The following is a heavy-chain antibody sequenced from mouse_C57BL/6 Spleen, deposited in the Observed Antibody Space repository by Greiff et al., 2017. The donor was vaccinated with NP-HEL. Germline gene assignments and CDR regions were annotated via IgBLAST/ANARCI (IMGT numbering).Heavy chain of an antibody. Sequence: EVQLVESGGGLVKPGGSLKLSCAASGFTFSDYGMHWVRQAPEKGLEWVAYISSGSSTIYYADTVKGRFTFSRDNAKNTLFLQMTSLRSEDTAMYYCARVNSNYEFAYWGQGTLVTVSA. CDR1: GFTFSDYG. D-gene: IGHD2-5*01. V-gene: IGHV5-17*01. J-gene: IGHJ3*01. CDR3: ARVNSNYEFAY. CDR2: ISSGSSTI.